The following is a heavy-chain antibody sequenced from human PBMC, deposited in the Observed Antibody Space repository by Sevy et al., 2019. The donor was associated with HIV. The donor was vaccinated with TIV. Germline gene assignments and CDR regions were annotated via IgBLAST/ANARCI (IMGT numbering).Heavy chain of an antibody. CDR3: ARFLKKRLVKGNWFDP. Sequence: ASVKVSCKASGYTFTSYDINWVRQATGQGLEWMGWMNPNSGNTGYAQKFQGRVTMTRNTSISTAYMELSSLRSEDTAVYYCARFLKKRLVKGNWFDPWGQGTLVTVSS. CDR1: GYTFTSYD. D-gene: IGHD3-9*01. J-gene: IGHJ5*02. V-gene: IGHV1-8*01. CDR2: MNPNSGNT.